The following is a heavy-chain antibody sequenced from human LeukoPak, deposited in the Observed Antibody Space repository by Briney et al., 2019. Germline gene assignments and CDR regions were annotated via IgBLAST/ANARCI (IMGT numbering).Heavy chain of an antibody. V-gene: IGHV3-49*03. Sequence: GRSLRLSCTASGFTFGDYAMSWFRQAPGKGLEWVGFIRSKAYGGTTEYAASVKGRFTISRDDSKSIAYLQMNSLKTEDTAVYYCAKTAYYYDSSGNAETPHFDYWGQGTLVTVSS. CDR3: AKTAYYYDSSGNAETPHFDY. D-gene: IGHD3-22*01. J-gene: IGHJ4*02. CDR1: GFTFGDYA. CDR2: IRSKAYGGTT.